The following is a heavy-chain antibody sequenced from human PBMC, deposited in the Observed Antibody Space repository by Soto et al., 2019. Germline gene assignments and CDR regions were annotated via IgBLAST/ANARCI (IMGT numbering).Heavy chain of an antibody. CDR1: GFTFSRYG. J-gene: IGHJ6*03. CDR3: ARDPTETNDYYYYMDV. D-gene: IGHD1-7*01. CDR2: IWYDGSNK. Sequence: QVQLVESGGGVVQPGRSLRLSCAASGFTFSRYGMNWVRQAPGKGLEWVAVIWYDGSNKYYEDFVKGRFTISRDNSKNTLYLQMNSLRAEDTAVYYCARDPTETNDYYYYMDVWGKGTTVTVSS. V-gene: IGHV3-33*01.